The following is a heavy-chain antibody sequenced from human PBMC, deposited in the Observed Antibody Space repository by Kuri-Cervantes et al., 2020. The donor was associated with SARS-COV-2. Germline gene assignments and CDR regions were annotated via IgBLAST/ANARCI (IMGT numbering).Heavy chain of an antibody. D-gene: IGHD1-26*01. Sequence: GGSLRLSCAASGFTVSSNYMSWVRQAPGKGLEWVSVIYSGGSTYYADSVKVRFTISRANSKNTLYLQMNSLRAEDTAVYYCASSGSPYYYYGMDVWGQGTTVTVSS. V-gene: IGHV3-66*01. J-gene: IGHJ6*02. CDR2: IYSGGST. CDR1: GFTVSSNY. CDR3: ASSGSPYYYYGMDV.